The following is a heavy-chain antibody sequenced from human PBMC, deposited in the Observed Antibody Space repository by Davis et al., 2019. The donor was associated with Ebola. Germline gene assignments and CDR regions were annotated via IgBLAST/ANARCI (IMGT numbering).Heavy chain of an antibody. J-gene: IGHJ5*02. CDR3: ARATVLWFGELLYTGGWFDP. CDR2: INHRGST. CDR1: GGSISSYY. V-gene: IGHV4-34*01. D-gene: IGHD3-10*01. Sequence: MPSETLSLTCTVSGGSISSYYWSWIRQPPGKGLEWIGEINHRGSTKYNPSLKSRVTISVDTSKNQFSLRLTSVTAADTDVYYCARATVLWFGELLYTGGWFDPWGQGTLVTVSS.